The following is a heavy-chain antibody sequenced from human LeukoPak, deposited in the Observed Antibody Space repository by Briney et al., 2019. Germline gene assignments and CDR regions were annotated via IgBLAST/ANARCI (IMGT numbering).Heavy chain of an antibody. J-gene: IGHJ4*02. CDR2: INSDGSST. CDR1: GFTFSSYW. Sequence: GGSLRLSCAASGFTFSSYWMHWVRQAPGKGLVWVSRINSDGSSTSYADSVKGRFTISRDNAKNSLYLQMNSLRAEDTALYYCARDRSMTHFDYWGQGTLVTVSS. V-gene: IGHV3-74*01. CDR3: ARDRSMTHFDY.